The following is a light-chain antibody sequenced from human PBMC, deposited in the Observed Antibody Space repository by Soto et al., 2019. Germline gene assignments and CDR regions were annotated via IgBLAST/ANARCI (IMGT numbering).Light chain of an antibody. Sequence: EIVWTQSPGTLSLSPGERATLSCRASQSVSSYLAWYQPKPGQAPSLLIYDASNRATGIPARFSGSGSGTDFTLTIRRLEPEDFAVYYCQQYGSSGTFGQGTKVDIK. J-gene: IGKJ1*01. CDR2: DAS. CDR1: QSVSSY. CDR3: QQYGSSGT. V-gene: IGKV3-20*01.